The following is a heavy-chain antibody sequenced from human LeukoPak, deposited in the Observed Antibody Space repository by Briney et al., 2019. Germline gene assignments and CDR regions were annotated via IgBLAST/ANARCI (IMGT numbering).Heavy chain of an antibody. D-gene: IGHD4-23*01. CDR2: ISGSGGST. CDR1: GFTFSSYA. V-gene: IGHV3-23*01. J-gene: IGHJ4*02. CDR3: AKDGTVVTLYYFDY. Sequence: PWASLRLSCAASGFTFSSYAMSWVRQAPGKGLEWVSAISGSGGSTYYADSVKGRFTISRDNSKNTLYLQMNSLRAEDTAVYYCAKDGTVVTLYYFDYWGQGTLVTVSS.